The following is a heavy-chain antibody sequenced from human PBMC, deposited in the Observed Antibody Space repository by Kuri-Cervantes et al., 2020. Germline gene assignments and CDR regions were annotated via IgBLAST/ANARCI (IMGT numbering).Heavy chain of an antibody. D-gene: IGHD6-6*01. CDR1: GFTFSSYG. V-gene: IGHV3-30*18. CDR2: ISYDGSNK. CDR3: ANHDGSSWGNWFDP. Sequence: GESLKISCAASGFTFSSYGMHWVRQAPGKGLEWVAVISYDGSNKYYADSVKGRFTISRDNSKNTLYLQMNSLRAEDTAVYYCANHDGSSWGNWFDPWGQGTLVTVS. J-gene: IGHJ5*02.